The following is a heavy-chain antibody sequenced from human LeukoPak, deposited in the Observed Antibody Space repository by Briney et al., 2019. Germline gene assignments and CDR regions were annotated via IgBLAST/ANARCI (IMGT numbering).Heavy chain of an antibody. Sequence: SETLSLTCTVSGGSISSGGYYWSWIRQHPGKGLEWIGYIYYSGSTYYNPSLKSRVTISVDTSKNQFSLKLSSVTAADTAVYYCARVGAAGRSRRDAFDIWGQGTMVTVSS. CDR2: IYYSGST. D-gene: IGHD6-13*01. V-gene: IGHV4-31*03. CDR3: ARVGAAGRSRRDAFDI. J-gene: IGHJ3*02. CDR1: GGSISSGGYY.